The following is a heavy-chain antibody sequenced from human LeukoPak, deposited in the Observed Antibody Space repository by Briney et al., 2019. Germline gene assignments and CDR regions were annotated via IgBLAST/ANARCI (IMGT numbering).Heavy chain of an antibody. CDR3: ARDAGGYEDY. D-gene: IGHD5-12*01. V-gene: IGHV4-59*01. J-gene: IGHJ4*02. CDR2: IYYSGST. CDR1: GGSISSYY. Sequence: SETLSLTCTVSGGSISSYYWSWIRQPPGKGLEWIGYIYYSGSTNYNPSLKSRVTISVDTSKNQFSLKLSSVTAADTAVYYCARDAGGYEDYWGQGTLVTVSS.